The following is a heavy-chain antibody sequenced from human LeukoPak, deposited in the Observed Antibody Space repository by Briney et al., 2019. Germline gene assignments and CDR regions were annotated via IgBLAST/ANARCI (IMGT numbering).Heavy chain of an antibody. V-gene: IGHV5-10-1*01. CDR2: IDPSDSYT. Sequence: GESLNISCKGSGYRFTSYWISWVRQMPGKGLEWMGRIDPSDSYTNYSPSFQGHLTISADKSISTAYLQWSSLKASDTAMYYCARHQLQGPCFKGVCSDAFDIWGQGTMVTVSS. D-gene: IGHD2-8*01. CDR1: GYRFTSYW. J-gene: IGHJ3*02. CDR3: ARHQLQGPCFKGVCSDAFDI.